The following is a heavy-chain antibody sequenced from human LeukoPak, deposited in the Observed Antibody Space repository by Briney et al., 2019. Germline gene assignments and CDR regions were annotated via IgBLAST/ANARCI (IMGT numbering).Heavy chain of an antibody. J-gene: IGHJ4*02. CDR1: GFTFSSYS. CDR3: ARDLHPALWFGELLYDRIFDY. V-gene: IGHV3-21*01. Sequence: GGSLRLSCAASGFTFSSYSMNWVRQAPGKGLEWVSSISSSSSYIYYADSVKGRFTISRDNAKNSLYLQMNSLRAEDTAVYYCARDLHPALWFGELLYDRIFDYWGQGTLVTVSS. CDR2: ISSSSSYI. D-gene: IGHD3-10*01.